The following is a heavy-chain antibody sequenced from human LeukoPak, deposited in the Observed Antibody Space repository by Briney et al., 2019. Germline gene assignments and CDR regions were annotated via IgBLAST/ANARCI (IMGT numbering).Heavy chain of an antibody. Sequence: GGSLRLSCAASGFTFSSYAMSWVRQAPGKGLEWVSDISGSGGSTYYADSVKGRFTISRDNSKNTLYLQMNSLRAEDTAVCYCAKGYGSVTRPYYFDYWGQGTLVTVSS. V-gene: IGHV3-23*01. CDR2: ISGSGGST. CDR1: GFTFSSYA. CDR3: AKGYGSVTRPYYFDY. J-gene: IGHJ4*02. D-gene: IGHD3-10*01.